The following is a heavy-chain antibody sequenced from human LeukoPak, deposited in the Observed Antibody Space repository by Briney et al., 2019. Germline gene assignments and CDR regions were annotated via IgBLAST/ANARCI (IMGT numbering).Heavy chain of an antibody. Sequence: GGSLRLSCAASGFTFSSYAMSWVRQAPGKGLEWVSAISGSGGSTYYADSVKGRFTISRDNSKNTLYLQMNSLRAEDTAVYYCAKGYDHSYYYYGMDVWGQGTTVTVSS. D-gene: IGHD5-12*01. CDR2: ISGSGGST. J-gene: IGHJ6*02. V-gene: IGHV3-23*01. CDR3: AKGYDHSYYYYGMDV. CDR1: GFTFSSYA.